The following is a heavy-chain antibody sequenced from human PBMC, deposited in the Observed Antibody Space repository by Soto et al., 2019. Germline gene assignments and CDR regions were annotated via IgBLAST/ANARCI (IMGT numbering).Heavy chain of an antibody. Sequence: QVQLQESGPGLVKPSQTLSLTCTVSGGSISSCGCYWSWNPQRPGQGLEWIGYIDCSGSNYSNPSLNSRVTISVDTSKNQYFRTLSSVATADKAVYYCARGPLDYVYAFDIWGQGTLVTVSS. J-gene: IGHJ3*02. D-gene: IGHD3-16*01. V-gene: IGHV4-31*03. CDR2: IDCSGSN. CDR3: ARGPLDYVYAFDI. CDR1: GGSISSCGCY.